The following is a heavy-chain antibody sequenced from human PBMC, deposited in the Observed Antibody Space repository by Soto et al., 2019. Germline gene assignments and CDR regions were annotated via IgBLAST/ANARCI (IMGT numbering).Heavy chain of an antibody. Sequence: SETLSVGCAVSGVSISSGNWWTCVRQTPQRGLEYIGEIFHDGTANYYPSFERRVAISVDTSKNQFSLKLTSVTAADTAIYFCARLVYDTRLNYMYFDFWGQGALVTVSS. V-gene: IGHV4-4*02. CDR2: IFHDGTA. CDR1: GVSISSGNW. D-gene: IGHD2-8*01. CDR3: ARLVYDTRLNYMYFDF. J-gene: IGHJ4*02.